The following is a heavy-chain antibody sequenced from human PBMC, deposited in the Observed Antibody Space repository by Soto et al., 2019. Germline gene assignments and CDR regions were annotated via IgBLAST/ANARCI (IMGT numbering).Heavy chain of an antibody. CDR2: MYPDSDT. J-gene: IGHJ6*02. V-gene: IGHV5-51*01. D-gene: IGHD1-26*01. CDR3: ARRASGNGIFYAMDV. Sequence: LGESLKISCKGSGYSFTTYWIAWVRQMPGKGLEWMGIMYPDSDTRYNPSFQGQVTISADKSISTAYLQWSSLEASDTAMYYCARRASGNGIFYAMDVWGQGTTVTVSS. CDR1: GYSFTTYW.